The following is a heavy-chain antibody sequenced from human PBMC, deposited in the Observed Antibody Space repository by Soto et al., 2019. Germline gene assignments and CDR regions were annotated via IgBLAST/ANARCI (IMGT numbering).Heavy chain of an antibody. V-gene: IGHV4-39*01. D-gene: IGHD6-19*01. Sequence: SETLSLTCTVSGGSISSSSYYWGWIRQPPGKGLEWIGSIYYSGSTYYNPSLKSRVTISVDTSKDQFSLKLSSVTAADTAVYYCASRSSSGWYRLYYYYGMDVWGQGTTVT. CDR2: IYYSGST. CDR1: GGSISSSSYY. CDR3: ASRSSSGWYRLYYYYGMDV. J-gene: IGHJ6*02.